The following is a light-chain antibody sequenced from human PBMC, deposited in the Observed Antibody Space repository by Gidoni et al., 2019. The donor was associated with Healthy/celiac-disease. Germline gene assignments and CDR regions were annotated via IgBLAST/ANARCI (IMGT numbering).Light chain of an antibody. CDR1: SSNIGSNT. CDR3: AAWDDSLNGYV. V-gene: IGLV1-44*01. Sequence: SVLPHPPSPSGTPGQRVTISCSGSSSNIGSNTVNWYQQLPGTAPKLLIYSNNQRPSGVPDRFSGSKSGTSASLAISGLQSEDEADYYCAAWDDSLNGYVFGTGTKVTVL. J-gene: IGLJ1*01. CDR2: SNN.